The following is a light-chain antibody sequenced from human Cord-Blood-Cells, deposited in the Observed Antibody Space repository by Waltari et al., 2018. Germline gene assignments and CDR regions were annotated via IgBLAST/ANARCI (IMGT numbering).Light chain of an antibody. J-gene: IGKJ4*01. CDR2: GAS. Sequence: EIVMTQSPATLSVSPGERATLSCRASQSVSSNLAWYQQKPGQAPRLLIYGASTRATGIPARVSGSGSGREFTLTIRSLQSEDFAVYYCQQYNNWPLTFGGGTKVEIK. CDR1: QSVSSN. V-gene: IGKV3-15*01. CDR3: QQYNNWPLT.